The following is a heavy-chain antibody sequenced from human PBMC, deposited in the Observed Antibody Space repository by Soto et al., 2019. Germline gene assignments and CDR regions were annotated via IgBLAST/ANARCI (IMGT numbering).Heavy chain of an antibody. Sequence: GESLKISCKGSGYNFAGYWIAWVRQMPGKGLELMGIIYPSDSDTRYRPSFQGQVAISADKSISSAYLQWSSLRASDAAMYYCARGGVSTRTFDYWGQGTPVTVSS. CDR2: IYPSDSDT. J-gene: IGHJ4*02. D-gene: IGHD3-3*01. CDR3: ARGGVSTRTFDY. CDR1: GYNFAGYW. V-gene: IGHV5-51*01.